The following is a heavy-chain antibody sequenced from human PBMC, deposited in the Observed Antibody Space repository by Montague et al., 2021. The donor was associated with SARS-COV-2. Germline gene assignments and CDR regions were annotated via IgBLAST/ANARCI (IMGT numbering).Heavy chain of an antibody. J-gene: IGHJ4*02. Sequence: TLSLTCTVSGGSISSGCYYWSWMRQPAGKGLKWIGRLYTSATTDYSFSLKSRVTISVDTSKNQFSLKLTSVTAADTAVYYCARAHSGSWAHLDNWGQGSLVTVSS. CDR2: LYTSATT. V-gene: IGHV4-61*02. CDR1: GGSISSGCYY. CDR3: ARAHSGSWAHLDN. D-gene: IGHD5-12*01.